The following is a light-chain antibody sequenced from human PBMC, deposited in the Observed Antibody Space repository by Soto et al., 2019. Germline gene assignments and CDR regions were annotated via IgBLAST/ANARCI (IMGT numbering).Light chain of an antibody. J-gene: IGKJ1*01. CDR2: AAS. Sequence: DIQMTQSPSSLSASVGDRVTITCRTSQGINDYLNWYQMKPGEAPKLLNYAASALQSGIPSRFSGSASGTEFTLTITSLQPEDFATYYCQQSYNFPRTFGQGTKVEVK. CDR1: QGINDY. V-gene: IGKV1-39*01. CDR3: QQSYNFPRT.